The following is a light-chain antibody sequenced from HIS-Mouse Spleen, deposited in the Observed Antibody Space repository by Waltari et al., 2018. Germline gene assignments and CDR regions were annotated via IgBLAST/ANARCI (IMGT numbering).Light chain of an antibody. CDR1: SSTIGAGYD. J-gene: IGLJ3*02. CDR3: QSYDSSLSGSV. CDR2: GNS. Sequence: QSVLTQPPSVSGAPGQRVTISCTGISSTIGAGYDVHLYQQLPGTAPKRLIYGNSNRPSGVPDRFSGSKSGTSASLAITGLQAEDEADYYCQSYDSSLSGSVFGGGTKLTVL. V-gene: IGLV1-40*01.